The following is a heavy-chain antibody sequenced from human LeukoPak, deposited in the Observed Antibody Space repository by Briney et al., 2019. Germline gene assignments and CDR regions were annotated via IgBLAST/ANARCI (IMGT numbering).Heavy chain of an antibody. Sequence: SETLSLTCTVSGGSISSYQWNWIRQPPGKELEWIGHIYDSGGTNYNPSLRSRVTISVDRSKNQFSLKLSSVTAADTAVYYCARGITVWGWFDPWGQGTLVTVSS. V-gene: IGHV4-59*12. CDR1: GGSISSYQ. D-gene: IGHD3-16*01. CDR3: ARGITVWGWFDP. CDR2: IYDSGGT. J-gene: IGHJ5*02.